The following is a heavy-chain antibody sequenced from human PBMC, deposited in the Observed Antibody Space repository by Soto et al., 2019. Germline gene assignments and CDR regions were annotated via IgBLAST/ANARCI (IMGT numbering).Heavy chain of an antibody. J-gene: IGHJ6*02. CDR1: GLSFHAAG. CDR2: IIWNTGRV. D-gene: IGHD2-8*01. CDR3: TEDITPGCADV. Sequence: EVQLVESGGDLVQPGRSLRLSCAVSGLSFHAAGMHWVRQAPGKGLEGVSGIIWNTGRVGYADSVKGRFTISRDKTKNSLYLQMNSRRVEDTVLYFCTEDITPGCADVWGQGTTVTVSS. V-gene: IGHV3-9*01.